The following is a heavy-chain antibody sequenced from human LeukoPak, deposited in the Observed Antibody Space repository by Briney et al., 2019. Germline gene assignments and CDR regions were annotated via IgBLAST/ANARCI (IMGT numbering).Heavy chain of an antibody. V-gene: IGHV3-23*01. CDR1: GFTFTPYA. CDR3: AKEAVPGNNGMDV. Sequence: GGSLRPSCAASGFTFTPYAMSWVRQAPGKGLEWVSAISSSGGSTYYADSVKGRFTISRDKSKNTLYLQMNSLRVEDTAVYYCAKEAVPGNNGMDVWGQGTTVTVSS. CDR2: ISSSGGST. J-gene: IGHJ6*02. D-gene: IGHD6-19*01.